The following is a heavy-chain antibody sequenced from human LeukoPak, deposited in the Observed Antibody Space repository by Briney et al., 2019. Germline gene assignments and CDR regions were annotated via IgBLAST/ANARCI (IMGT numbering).Heavy chain of an antibody. V-gene: IGHV3-30*04. CDR1: GFTFSSYA. J-gene: IGHJ3*02. Sequence: GGSLRLSCAASGFTFSSYAMHWVRQAPGEGLEWVAVISYDGSNKYFADSVKGRFTISRDNSKNTLFLQMNSLRPEDTAVYYCARDLVNIYTTGSTYDAFDIWGQGTLVTVSS. D-gene: IGHD1-1*01. CDR3: ARDLVNIYTTGSTYDAFDI. CDR2: ISYDGSNK.